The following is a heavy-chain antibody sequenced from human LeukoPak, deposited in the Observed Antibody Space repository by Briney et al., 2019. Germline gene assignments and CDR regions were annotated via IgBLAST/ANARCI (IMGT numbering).Heavy chain of an antibody. CDR3: ARESTYYYDSSGYSDY. CDR1: GFTFSSYW. Sequence: GGSLRLSCAASGFTFSSYWMSWVRQAPGKGLEWVANIKQDGSEKYYVDSVKGRFTISRGNAKNSLYLQMNSLRAEDTAVYYCARESTYYYDSSGYSDYWGQGTLVTVSS. J-gene: IGHJ4*02. CDR2: IKQDGSEK. V-gene: IGHV3-7*01. D-gene: IGHD3-22*01.